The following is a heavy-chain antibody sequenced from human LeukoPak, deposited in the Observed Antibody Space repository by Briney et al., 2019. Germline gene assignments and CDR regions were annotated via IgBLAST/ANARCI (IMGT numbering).Heavy chain of an antibody. CDR1: GFTFSSYG. CDR3: AWVRGYSGYGALVY. J-gene: IGHJ4*02. CDR2: IWYDGSNK. D-gene: IGHD5-12*01. Sequence: GGSLRLSCAASGFTFSSYGMHWVRQAPGKGLEWVAVIWYDGSNKYYADSVKGRFTISRDNSKNTLYLQMNSLRAEDTAVYYCAWVRGYSGYGALVYWGQGTLVTVSS. V-gene: IGHV3-33*01.